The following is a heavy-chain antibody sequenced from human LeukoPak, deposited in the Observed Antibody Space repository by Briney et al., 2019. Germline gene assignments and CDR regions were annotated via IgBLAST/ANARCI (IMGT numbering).Heavy chain of an antibody. Sequence: SETLSLTCIVSGGSISNYYWSWIRQPPGKGLEWIGEINHSGSTNYNPSLKSRVTISVDTSKNQFSLKLSSVTAADTAVYYCARRGQWEPNHFDYWGQGTLVTVSS. CDR1: GGSISNYY. CDR2: INHSGST. J-gene: IGHJ4*02. CDR3: ARRGQWEPNHFDY. D-gene: IGHD1-26*01. V-gene: IGHV4-34*01.